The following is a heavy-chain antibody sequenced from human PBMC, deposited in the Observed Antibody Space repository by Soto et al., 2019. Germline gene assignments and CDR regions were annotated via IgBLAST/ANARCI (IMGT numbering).Heavy chain of an antibody. D-gene: IGHD5-12*01. CDR2: IIPIFRTT. J-gene: IGHJ6*02. CDR1: GGTFSSYA. Sequence: SVKVSCQTSGGTFSSYAISWVRQAPGQGLEWMGGIIPIFRTTNYAQRFQGRVTITADESTSTAYMELSSLRSEDTAVYYCASSVAKYYYYGMDVWGQGTTVTVSS. CDR3: ASSVAKYYYYGMDV. V-gene: IGHV1-69*13.